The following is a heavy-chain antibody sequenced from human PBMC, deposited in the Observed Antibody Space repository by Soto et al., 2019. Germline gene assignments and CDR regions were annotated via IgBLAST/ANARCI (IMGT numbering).Heavy chain of an antibody. CDR3: ARGCSGRACYSMDV. CDR1: GFSFSDYG. Sequence: QVQLVESGGGVVQPGRSLRLSCAASGFSFSDYGIHWVRQAPGKGLEWVAIIWDDGNNKYYADSVKGRFTISRDNSKNMLYLQRNTLRADDTAVYYCARGCSGRACYSMDVWGKGTTVTVSS. CDR2: IWDDGNNK. D-gene: IGHD2-15*01. V-gene: IGHV3-33*01. J-gene: IGHJ6*03.